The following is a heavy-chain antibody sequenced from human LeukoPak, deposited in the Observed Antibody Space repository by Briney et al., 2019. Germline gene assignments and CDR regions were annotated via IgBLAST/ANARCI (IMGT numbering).Heavy chain of an antibody. CDR3: ARTSVTRDYYYYYMDV. J-gene: IGHJ6*03. D-gene: IGHD5-18*01. V-gene: IGHV1-18*01. CDR2: ISGSNGNT. Sequence: ASVKVSCKASSYTFTRYGISWVRQAPGQGLEWMGWISGSNGNTNYAQKFQGRVSMTADTSTSTAYMELSRLRSDDTAVYYCARTSVTRDYYYYYMDVWGKGTTVTVSS. CDR1: SYTFTRYG.